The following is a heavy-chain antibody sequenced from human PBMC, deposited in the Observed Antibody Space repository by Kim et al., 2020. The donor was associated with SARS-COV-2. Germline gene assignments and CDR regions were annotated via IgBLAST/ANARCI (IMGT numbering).Heavy chain of an antibody. CDR3: ARLGSSWSYYMDV. J-gene: IGHJ6*03. V-gene: IGHV4-59*08. D-gene: IGHD6-13*01. Sequence: YNPALRGGVTMSVDTSKNQFSLKLSSVTAADTAVYYCARLGSSWSYYMDVWGKGTTVTVSS.